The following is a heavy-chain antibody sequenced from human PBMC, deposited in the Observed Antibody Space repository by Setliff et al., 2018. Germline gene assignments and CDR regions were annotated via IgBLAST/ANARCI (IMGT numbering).Heavy chain of an antibody. D-gene: IGHD3-3*01. CDR3: ARVPNFWSGYSDY. V-gene: IGHV4-39*07. CDR1: GGSISSSDYY. J-gene: IGHJ4*02. Sequence: SETLSLTCTVSGGSISSSDYYWGWLRQPPGKGLEWIGEINHSGSTNYNPSLKSRVTISVDTSKNQFSLKLSSVTAADTAVYYCARVPNFWSGYSDYWGQGTLVTVSS. CDR2: INHSGST.